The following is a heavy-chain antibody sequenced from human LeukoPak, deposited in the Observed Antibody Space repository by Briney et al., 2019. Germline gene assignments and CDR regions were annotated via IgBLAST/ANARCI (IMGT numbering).Heavy chain of an antibody. CDR2: INAGNGNT. J-gene: IGHJ4*02. CDR3: ARDGIAVAVI. D-gene: IGHD6-19*01. V-gene: IGHV1-3*01. Sequence: EWMGWINAGNGNTKYSQKFQGRVTITRDTSASTAYMELSSLRSEDTAVYYCARDGIAVAVIWGQGTLVTVSS.